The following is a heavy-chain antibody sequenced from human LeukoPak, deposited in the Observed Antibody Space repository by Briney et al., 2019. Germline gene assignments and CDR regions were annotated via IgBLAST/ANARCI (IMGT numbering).Heavy chain of an antibody. CDR2: IYYSGST. J-gene: IGHJ4*02. Sequence: SETLSLTCTVSGGSISSYYWSWIRQPPGKGLEWIGYIYYSGSTNYNPSLKSRVTISVDTSKNQFSLKLSSVTAADTAVYYCARWGYYDSSGYYDYWGQGTLVAVSS. CDR3: ARWGYYDSSGYYDY. V-gene: IGHV4-59*01. CDR1: GGSISSYY. D-gene: IGHD3-22*01.